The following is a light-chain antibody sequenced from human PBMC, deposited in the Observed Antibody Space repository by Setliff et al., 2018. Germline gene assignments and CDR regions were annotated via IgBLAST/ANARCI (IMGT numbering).Light chain of an antibody. CDR1: SRDIGAYNS. CDR3: SSYAGNYIYV. CDR2: EVT. J-gene: IGLJ1*01. Sequence: QSVLTQPPSASGSPGQSLTISCTGTSRDIGAYNSVSWYQQHPGKAPKLLIYEVTKRPSGVPDRFSGSKSGNTASLTVSGLQADDEADYYCSSYAGNYIYVFGTGTKGTV. V-gene: IGLV2-8*01.